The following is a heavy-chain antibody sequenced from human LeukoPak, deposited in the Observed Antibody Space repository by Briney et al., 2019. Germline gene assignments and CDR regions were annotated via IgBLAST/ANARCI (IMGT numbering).Heavy chain of an antibody. D-gene: IGHD3-10*01. V-gene: IGHV1-8*01. J-gene: IGHJ4*02. CDR3: ARDWSGSGSDYYPLGH. CDR1: GYTFTSYD. CDR2: MNPNSGNT. Sequence: ASVKVSCKASGYTFTSYDIHWVRQATGQGREWMGWMNPNSGNTGYAQKFQGRVTMTRNTSISTAYMELSSLRSEDTAVYYCARDWSGSGSDYYPLGHGGQGTLVTVSS.